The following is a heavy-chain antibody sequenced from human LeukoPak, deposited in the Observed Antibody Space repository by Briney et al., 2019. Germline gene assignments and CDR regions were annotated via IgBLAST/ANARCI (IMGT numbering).Heavy chain of an antibody. Sequence: SETLSLTCTVSGGSMTGYYWAWIRQPPGKGLEWIGYIYYSGSTNYNPSLKSRVTISVDTSKNQFSLKLSSVTAADTAVYYCARLTTVTAYYYFHGMDVLGQGTKVTVSS. CDR1: GGSMTGYY. CDR2: IYYSGST. CDR3: ARLTTVTAYYYFHGMDV. D-gene: IGHD4-17*01. J-gene: IGHJ6*02. V-gene: IGHV4-59*08.